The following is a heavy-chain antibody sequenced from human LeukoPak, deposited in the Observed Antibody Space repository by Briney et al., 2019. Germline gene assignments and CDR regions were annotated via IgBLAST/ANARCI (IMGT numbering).Heavy chain of an antibody. CDR1: GFTLSTYS. CDR2: IGYNGGDT. D-gene: IGHD1-7*01. V-gene: IGHV3-64*01. CDR3: ARVGNYGSGFDI. Sequence: GGSLSLSCAASGFTLSTYSMNWVRQAPGKGLEFVSAIGYNGGDTYYANSVKGRFTISRDISKNTLYLQMGSLRAEDMAVYYCARVGNYGSGFDIWGQGTMVTLSS. J-gene: IGHJ3*02.